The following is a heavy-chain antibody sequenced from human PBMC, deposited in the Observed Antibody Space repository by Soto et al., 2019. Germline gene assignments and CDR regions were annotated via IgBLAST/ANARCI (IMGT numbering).Heavy chain of an antibody. CDR3: ARYWNYYGSGSYYYNWFDP. Sequence: GASVKVSCKASGGTFSSYAISWVRQAPGQGLEWMGGIIPIFGTANYAQKCQGRVTITADKSTSTAYMELSSLRSEDTAVYYCARYWNYYGSGSYYYNWFDPWGQGTLVTVSS. CDR1: GGTFSSYA. V-gene: IGHV1-69*06. J-gene: IGHJ5*02. D-gene: IGHD3-10*01. CDR2: IIPIFGTA.